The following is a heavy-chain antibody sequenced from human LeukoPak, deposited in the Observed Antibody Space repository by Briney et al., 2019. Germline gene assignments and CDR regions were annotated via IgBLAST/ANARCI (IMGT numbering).Heavy chain of an antibody. Sequence: SETLSLTCTVSGGSISSSSYYWGWVRQPPGKGMEWIGSIYYSGSTYDNPSSKSRVTISVETSKNQFSLKLSSVTAADTAVYYCARHDLVVTATILDYWGQATLVTVSS. CDR2: IYYSGST. V-gene: IGHV4-39*01. J-gene: IGHJ4*02. CDR3: ARHDLVVTATILDY. D-gene: IGHD2-21*02. CDR1: GGSISSSSYY.